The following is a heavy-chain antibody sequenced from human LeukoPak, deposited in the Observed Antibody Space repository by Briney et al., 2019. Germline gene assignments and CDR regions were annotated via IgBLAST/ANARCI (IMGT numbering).Heavy chain of an antibody. J-gene: IGHJ4*02. CDR1: GGSISNNY. CDR3: ARETSLAGFASGLGFNY. D-gene: IGHD6-19*01. CDR2: ISNSGNT. V-gene: IGHV4-59*01. Sequence: SETLSLTCTVSGGSISNNYWTWIRKPPGKGLEWIGYISNSGNTNYNPSLKSRVTISVDTSKNQFSLKLTSVTAADTATYYCARETSLAGFASGLGFNYWGQGILVTVSS.